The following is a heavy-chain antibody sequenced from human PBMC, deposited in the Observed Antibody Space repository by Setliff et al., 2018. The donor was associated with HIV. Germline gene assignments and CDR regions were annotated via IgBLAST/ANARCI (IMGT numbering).Heavy chain of an antibody. CDR3: GRLDAAHSPVDS. J-gene: IGHJ4*02. Sequence: SVKVSCKASGGPFSSYAISWVRQAPGQGLEWLGGIIPNIGVANYAQKFQGRVTITADESTSTAYMQLSSLRSEDTAVYYCGRLDAAHSPVDSWGQGTLVTVSS. V-gene: IGHV1-69*10. CDR2: IIPNIGVA. CDR1: GGPFSSYA. D-gene: IGHD6-6*01.